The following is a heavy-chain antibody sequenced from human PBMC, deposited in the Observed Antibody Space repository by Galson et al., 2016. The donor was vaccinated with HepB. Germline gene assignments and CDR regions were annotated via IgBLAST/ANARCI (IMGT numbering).Heavy chain of an antibody. J-gene: IGHJ4*02. CDR2: ISYDGSKK. D-gene: IGHD5-18*01. V-gene: IGHV3-30*18. Sequence: APGKGLEWVAVISYDGSKKYYADSVKGRFTISRDNSKNTLYVQMNSLRAEDTAAYYCAKEQYSYNYDYFDSWGRGTLVTVSS. CDR3: AKEQYSYNYDYFDS.